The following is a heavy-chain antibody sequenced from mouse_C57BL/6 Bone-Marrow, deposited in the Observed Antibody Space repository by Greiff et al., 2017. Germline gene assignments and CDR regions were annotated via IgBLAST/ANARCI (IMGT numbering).Heavy chain of an antibody. CDR3: ARSPIYSRPYFDY. D-gene: IGHD2-1*01. CDR2: ISYSGST. Sequence: EVKLMESGPGLAKPSQTLSLTCSVTGYSITSDYWNWIRKFPGNKLEYMGYISYSGSTYYNPSLKSRISITRDTSKNQYYLQLNSVTAEDTATYYCARSPIYSRPYFDYWGQGTTLTVSS. CDR1: GYSITSDY. V-gene: IGHV3-8*01. J-gene: IGHJ2*01.